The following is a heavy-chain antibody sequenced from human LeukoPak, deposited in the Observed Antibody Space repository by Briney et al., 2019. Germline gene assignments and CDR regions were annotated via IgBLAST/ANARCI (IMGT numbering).Heavy chain of an antibody. J-gene: IGHJ4*02. D-gene: IGHD3-9*01. V-gene: IGHV3-30*02. CDR3: AKAPKLDIVTGNEYYFDY. CDR1: GFTFSSYG. Sequence: GGSLRLSCAASGFTFSSYGMHWVRQAPGKGLEWVAFIRYDGSNKYYADSVKGRFTISRDNSKNTLYLQMNSLRAEDTAVYYCAKAPKLDIVTGNEYYFDYWGQGTLVTVSS. CDR2: IRYDGSNK.